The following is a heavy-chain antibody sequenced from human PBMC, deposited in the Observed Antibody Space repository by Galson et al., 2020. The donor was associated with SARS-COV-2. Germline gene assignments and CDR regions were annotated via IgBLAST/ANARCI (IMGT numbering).Heavy chain of an antibody. CDR1: GFTFSDYY. CDR3: ARDPGSSWYNWFDP. V-gene: IGHV3-11*01. Sequence: GGSLRLSCAASGFTFSDYYMSWIRQAPGKGLEWVSYISSSGSTIYYADSVKGRFTISRDNAKNSLYLQMNSLRAEDTAVYYCARDPGSSWYNWFDPWGQGTLVTVSS. J-gene: IGHJ5*02. D-gene: IGHD6-13*01. CDR2: ISSSGSTI.